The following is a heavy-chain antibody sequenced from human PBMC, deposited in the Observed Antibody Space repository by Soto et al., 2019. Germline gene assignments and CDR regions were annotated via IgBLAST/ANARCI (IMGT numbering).Heavy chain of an antibody. CDR1: VFSLSTSAVG. V-gene: IGHV2-5*02. CDR3: AHRVQPLALNWFDP. CDR2: IYWDDDK. Sequence: SGPTLVNPTQTLTLTCTFSVFSLSTSAVGVGWIRQPPGKALEWLALIYWDDDKRYSPSLKSRLTISKDTSKNQVVLTMTNMDPVDTATYYCAHRVQPLALNWFDPWGQGTQVTVSS. J-gene: IGHJ5*02.